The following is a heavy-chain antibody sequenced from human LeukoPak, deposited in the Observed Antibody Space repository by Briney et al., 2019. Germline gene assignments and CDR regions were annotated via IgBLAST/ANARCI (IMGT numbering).Heavy chain of an antibody. D-gene: IGHD4-17*01. J-gene: IGHJ1*01. CDR3: ARGIYGDYDH. CDR1: GFTFSSYE. Sequence: GGSLRLSCAASGFTFSSYEMNWVRQAPGKGLEWVSAISSSGGGTYYADSVKGRFTISRDNSKDTLSLQMNSLRAEDTAVYYCARGIYGDYDHWGQGTLVTVST. CDR2: ISSSGGGT. V-gene: IGHV3-23*01.